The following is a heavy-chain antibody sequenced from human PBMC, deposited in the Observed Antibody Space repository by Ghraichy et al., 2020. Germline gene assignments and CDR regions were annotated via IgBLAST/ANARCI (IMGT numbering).Heavy chain of an antibody. J-gene: IGHJ6*02. Sequence: GGSLRLSCAVSGFTFSSHAMSWVRQAPGKGLEWVSGISGSGGATHYADSVKGRFTISRDNSKNTVHLQMNSLRAEDTAVYYCAKDRGYYYGSGSSSYGMDVWGQGTTVTVSS. D-gene: IGHD3-10*01. V-gene: IGHV3-23*01. CDR1: GFTFSSHA. CDR2: ISGSGGAT. CDR3: AKDRGYYYGSGSSSYGMDV.